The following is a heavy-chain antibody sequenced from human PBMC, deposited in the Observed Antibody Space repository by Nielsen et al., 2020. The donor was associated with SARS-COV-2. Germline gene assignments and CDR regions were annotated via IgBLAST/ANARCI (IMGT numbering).Heavy chain of an antibody. CDR3: TRHFNYYDSSGYRNWFDP. CDR2: IKSKTDGGTT. J-gene: IGHJ5*02. CDR1: GFTFSNAW. D-gene: IGHD3-22*01. Sequence: GESLKISCAASGFTFSNAWMSWVRQAPGKGLEWVGRIKSKTDGGTTDYAAPVKGRFTISRDDSKNTAYLQMNSLKTEDTAVYYCTRHFNYYDSSGYRNWFDPWGQGTLVTVSS. V-gene: IGHV3-15*01.